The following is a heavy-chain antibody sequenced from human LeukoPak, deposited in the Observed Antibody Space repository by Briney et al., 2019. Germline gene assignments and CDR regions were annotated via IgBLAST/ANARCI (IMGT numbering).Heavy chain of an antibody. Sequence: ASVKVSCKASGGTFNSYAINWVRQAPGQGLEWMGGSNPMFGTTNFAPEFQGRVTITADEFTNTAYMELTSLKSEDTAVYYCAMGTTVTTAVLVPNDAFDIWGQGTLVTVSS. CDR2: SNPMFGTT. J-gene: IGHJ3*02. CDR1: GGTFNSYA. D-gene: IGHD4-17*01. V-gene: IGHV1-69*13. CDR3: AMGTTVTTAVLVPNDAFDI.